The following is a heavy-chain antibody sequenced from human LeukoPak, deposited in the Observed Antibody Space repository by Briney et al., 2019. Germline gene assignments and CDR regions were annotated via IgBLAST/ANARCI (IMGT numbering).Heavy chain of an antibody. Sequence: GGSLRLSCAASGFTFSSYSMNWVRQAPGKGLEWVSYISSSSSTISYADSVKGRFTISRDNAKNSLYLQMNSLRAEDTAVYYCATHTVTTGYYFDYWGQGTLVTVSS. J-gene: IGHJ4*02. CDR1: GFTFSSYS. V-gene: IGHV3-48*04. CDR2: ISSSSSTI. CDR3: ATHTVTTGYYFDY. D-gene: IGHD4-17*01.